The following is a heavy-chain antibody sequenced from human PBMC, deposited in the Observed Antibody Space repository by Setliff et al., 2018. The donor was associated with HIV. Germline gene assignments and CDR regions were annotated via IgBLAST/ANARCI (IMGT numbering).Heavy chain of an antibody. D-gene: IGHD3-10*01. V-gene: IGHV3-30*01. CDR2: ISYDGSNK. CDR3: AKDREYGSGRTDYYYYYGMDV. J-gene: IGHJ6*02. Sequence: SCKASGYTFTSYAMHWVRQAPGKGLEWVAVISYDGSNKYYADSVKGRFTISRDNSKNTLYLQMNSLRAEDTAVYYCAKDREYGSGRTDYYYYYGMDVWGQGTTVTVSS. CDR1: GYTFTSYA.